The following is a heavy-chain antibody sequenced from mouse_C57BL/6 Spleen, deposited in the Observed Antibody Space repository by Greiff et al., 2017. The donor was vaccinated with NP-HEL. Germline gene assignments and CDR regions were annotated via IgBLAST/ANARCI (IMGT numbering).Heavy chain of an antibody. V-gene: IGHV1-81*01. CDR1: GYTFTSYG. Sequence: QVHVKQSGAELARPGASVKLSCKASGYTFTSYGISWVKQRTGQGLEWIGEIYPRSGNTYYNEKFKGKATLTADKSSSTAYMELRSLTSEDSAVYFCARFPITTVVATGDFDVWGTGTTVTVSS. CDR3: ARFPITTVVATGDFDV. J-gene: IGHJ1*03. D-gene: IGHD1-1*01. CDR2: IYPRSGNT.